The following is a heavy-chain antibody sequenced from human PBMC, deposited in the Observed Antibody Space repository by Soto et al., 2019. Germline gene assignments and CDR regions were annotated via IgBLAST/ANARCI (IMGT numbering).Heavy chain of an antibody. CDR3: AALGDFSSSWYLGSLWS. CDR2: IVVGSGNT. Sequence: SVKVSCKASGFTFTSSAVQWVRQARGQRLEWIGWIVVGSGNTNYAQKFQERVTITRDMSTSTAYMELSSLRSEDTAVYYCAALGDFSSSWYLGSLWSWGQGTLVTVS. V-gene: IGHV1-58*01. J-gene: IGHJ5*02. CDR1: GFTFTSSA. D-gene: IGHD6-13*01.